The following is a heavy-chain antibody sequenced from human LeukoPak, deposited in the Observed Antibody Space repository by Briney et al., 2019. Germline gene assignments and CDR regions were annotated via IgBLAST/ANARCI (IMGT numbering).Heavy chain of an antibody. Sequence: ASVKVSCKASGYTFTGYYMHWVRQAPGQGLRWMGCINTYNGNTIYAQKLKGRVTMTTDTSTSTAYMELRSLRSDDTAVYYCARDLVHHRLLGTAYNWFDPWGQGTLVTVSS. D-gene: IGHD3-16*01. CDR3: ARDLVHHRLLGTAYNWFDP. J-gene: IGHJ5*02. CDR2: INTYNGNT. V-gene: IGHV1-18*04. CDR1: GYTFTGYY.